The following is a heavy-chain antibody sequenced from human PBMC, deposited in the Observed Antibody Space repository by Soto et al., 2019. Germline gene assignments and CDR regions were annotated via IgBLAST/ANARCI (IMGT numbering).Heavy chain of an antibody. D-gene: IGHD5-12*01. Sequence: EVQLLESGGGLVQPGGSLRLSCVASGFSFSSYAMVWVRQAPGKGLEWVSGISARGGSSYFADTVKGRFTISSDNSKNLLSLEMNSLRAEDTAIYFGAKGSIEYSASVDNWGQGTLVLVSS. CDR3: AKGSIEYSASVDN. J-gene: IGHJ4*02. V-gene: IGHV3-23*01. CDR2: ISARGGSS. CDR1: GFSFSSYA.